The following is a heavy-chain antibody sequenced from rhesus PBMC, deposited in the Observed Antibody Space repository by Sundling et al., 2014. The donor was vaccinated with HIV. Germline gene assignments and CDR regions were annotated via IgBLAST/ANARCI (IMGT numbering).Heavy chain of an antibody. CDR3: ARPHSGSWTFDC. V-gene: IGHV4-65*02. CDR2: IHSNRAST. J-gene: IGHJ4*01. Sequence: QVQLQESGPGVVKPSETLSLTCTVSGGSISSSDWWSWIRQPPGKGLEWIGSIHSNRASTYYNPSLKNRVTISKDTSKNQFSLKLSSVTAADTAVYYCARPHSGSWTFDCWGQGVLVTVSS. D-gene: IGHD6-25*01. CDR1: GGSISSSDW.